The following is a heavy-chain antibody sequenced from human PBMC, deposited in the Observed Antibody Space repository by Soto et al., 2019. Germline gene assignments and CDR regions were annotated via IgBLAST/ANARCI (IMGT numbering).Heavy chain of an antibody. CDR3: ARAVAVPADFAY. D-gene: IGHD6-19*01. J-gene: IGHJ4*02. CDR2: INAGNGNT. V-gene: IGHV1-3*05. CDR1: GYTFTGYA. Sequence: QVQLVQSRAEEKKPGASVKVSCKASGYTFTGYAMHWVRQAPGQRLEWMGWINAGNGNTKYSQTFQGRVTIIRDTSASTAYMELSSLRSEDTAVYYCARAVAVPADFAYWGQGTLVTVSS.